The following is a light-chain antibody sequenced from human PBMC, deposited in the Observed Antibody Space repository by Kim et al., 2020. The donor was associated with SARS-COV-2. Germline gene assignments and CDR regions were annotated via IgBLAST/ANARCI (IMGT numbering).Light chain of an antibody. CDR2: DAS. CDR3: QQRSSSIT. CDR1: QSVSSH. Sequence: EIVLTQSPATLSLSPGERATLSCRASQSVSSHLAWYQQKPGQAPRLLIYDASNRATGIPARFSGSGSGTDFTLTISSLEPEDFVVYYCQQRSSSITFGQGTRLEIK. V-gene: IGKV3-11*01. J-gene: IGKJ5*01.